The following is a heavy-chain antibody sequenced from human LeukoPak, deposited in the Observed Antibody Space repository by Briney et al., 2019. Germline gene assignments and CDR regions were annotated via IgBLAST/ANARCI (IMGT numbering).Heavy chain of an antibody. Sequence: GGSLRLSCAASGFTVSSNNMSWVRQAPGKGLEWVSVIYSGGSTYYADSVKGRFTISRDNSKNTLYLQMNSLRAEDTAVYYCARSGSGWPYYFDYWGQGTLVTVSS. J-gene: IGHJ4*02. CDR1: GFTVSSNN. CDR3: ARSGSGWPYYFDY. D-gene: IGHD6-19*01. V-gene: IGHV3-53*01. CDR2: IYSGGST.